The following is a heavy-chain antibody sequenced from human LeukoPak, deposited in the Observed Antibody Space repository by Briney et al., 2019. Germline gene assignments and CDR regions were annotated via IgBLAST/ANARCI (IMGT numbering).Heavy chain of an antibody. J-gene: IGHJ4*02. CDR2: ISGSGGST. V-gene: IGHV3-23*01. D-gene: IGHD3-22*01. Sequence: PGGSLRLSCAASGFTLSSYAMSWVRQAPGKGLEWVSAISGSGGSTYYADSVKGRFTISRDNSKNTLYLQMNSLRAEDTAVYYCAKVPYDSSGYSDHDYWGQGTLVTVSS. CDR3: AKVPYDSSGYSDHDY. CDR1: GFTLSSYA.